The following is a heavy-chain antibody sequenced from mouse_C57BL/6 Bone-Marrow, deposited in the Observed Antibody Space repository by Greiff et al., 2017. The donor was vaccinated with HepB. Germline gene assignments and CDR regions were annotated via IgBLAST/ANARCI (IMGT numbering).Heavy chain of an antibody. CDR3: ASTMVTTEYAMDY. D-gene: IGHD2-2*01. CDR2: IDPANGNT. J-gene: IGHJ4*01. CDR1: GFNIKNTY. V-gene: IGHV14-3*01. Sequence: VHVKQSVAELVRPGASVKLSCTASGFNIKNTYMHWVKQRPEQGLEWIGRIDPANGNTKYAPKFQGKATITADTSSNTAYLQLSSLTSEDTAIYYCASTMVTTEYAMDYWGQGTSVTVSS.